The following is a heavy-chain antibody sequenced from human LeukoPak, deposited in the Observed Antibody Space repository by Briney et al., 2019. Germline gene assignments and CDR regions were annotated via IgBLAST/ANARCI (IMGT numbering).Heavy chain of an antibody. V-gene: IGHV1-18*01. CDR1: GYTFTTYG. J-gene: IGHJ4*02. Sequence: GASVKVSCKASGYTFTTYGISWVRQAPGQGLEWMGWTSAYNDKTKYAQKLEGRVTMTGNTSISTAYMELSSLRSEDTAVYYCARGGNLIVGATKDYWGQGTLVTVSS. CDR2: TSAYNDKT. CDR3: ARGGNLIVGATKDY. D-gene: IGHD1-26*01.